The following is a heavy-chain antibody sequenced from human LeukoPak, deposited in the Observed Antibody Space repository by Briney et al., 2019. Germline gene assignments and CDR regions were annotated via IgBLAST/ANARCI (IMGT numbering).Heavy chain of an antibody. J-gene: IGHJ3*02. CDR1: GGSISSSNW. CDR2: IYHSGST. Sequence: PSGTLSLTCAVSGGSISSSNWWSWVRQPPGKGLEWIGEIYHSGSTNYNPSLKSRVTISVDKSKNQFSLKLSSVTAADTAVYYCARDRDLWLVHDAFDIWGQGTVVTVSS. CDR3: ARDRDLWLVHDAFDI. V-gene: IGHV4-4*02. D-gene: IGHD6-19*01.